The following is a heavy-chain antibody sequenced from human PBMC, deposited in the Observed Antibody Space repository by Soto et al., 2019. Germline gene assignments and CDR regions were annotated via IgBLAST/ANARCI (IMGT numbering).Heavy chain of an antibody. CDR3: AKARKARYCSGGSCSLYNWFDP. CDR2: ISGSGGST. Sequence: EVQLLESGGGLVQPGGSLRLSCAASGFTFSSYAMSWVRQAPGKGLEWVSAISGSGGSTYYADSVKDRFTISRDNSKNTLYLQMNSLRAEDTAVYYCAKARKARYCSGGSCSLYNWFDPWGQGTLVTVSS. J-gene: IGHJ5*02. D-gene: IGHD2-15*01. CDR1: GFTFSSYA. V-gene: IGHV3-23*01.